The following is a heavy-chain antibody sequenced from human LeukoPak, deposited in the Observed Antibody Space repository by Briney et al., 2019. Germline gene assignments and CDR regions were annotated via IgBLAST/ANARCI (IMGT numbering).Heavy chain of an antibody. J-gene: IGHJ4*02. CDR1: GFTFRNYV. D-gene: IGHD4/OR15-4a*01. Sequence: HSGGSLRLSCAASGFTFRNYVIHWVRQAPGKGLEWVAVSAHDEVGKQFADSVKGRFTLSRDNSRDSVHLQMNRLRDEDTAVYYCAKDRGYGEHEPFESWGQGSLVTVSS. CDR3: AKDRGYGEHEPFES. CDR2: SAHDEVGK. V-gene: IGHV3-30*18.